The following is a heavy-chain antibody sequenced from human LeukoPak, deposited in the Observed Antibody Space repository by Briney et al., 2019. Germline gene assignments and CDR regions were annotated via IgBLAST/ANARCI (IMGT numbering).Heavy chain of an antibody. Sequence: GGSLRLSCAASGFTFSSYAMSSVRQAPRKGLEWGSSITSSGAATYYADSVKGRFPISRDNSANTLYLQMNSLRAEDTAVYYCAKDRPNYYGSNGHYYKLNGDCWGQGTLVTVSS. D-gene: IGHD3-22*01. V-gene: IGHV3-23*01. J-gene: IGHJ4*02. CDR2: ITSSGAAT. CDR1: GFTFSSYA. CDR3: AKDRPNYYGSNGHYYKLNGDC.